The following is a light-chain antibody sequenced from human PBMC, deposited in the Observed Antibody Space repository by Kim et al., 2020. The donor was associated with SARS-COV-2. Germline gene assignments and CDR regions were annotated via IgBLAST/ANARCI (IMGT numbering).Light chain of an antibody. J-gene: IGKJ5*01. CDR3: LQHNTLPIT. CDR1: QDIRND. CDR2: GAS. V-gene: IGKV1-17*01. Sequence: DIQMTQSPSSLSASVGDRVTITCRSSQDIRNDLGWYQQNPGGAPKRLIYGASSLQSGVPSRFSGSGSGTEFTLTISSLQPEDFATYFSLQHNTLPITFDQGTRLEIK.